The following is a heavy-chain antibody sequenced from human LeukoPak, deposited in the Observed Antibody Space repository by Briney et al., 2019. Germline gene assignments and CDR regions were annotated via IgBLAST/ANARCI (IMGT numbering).Heavy chain of an antibody. CDR3: ARNLYYYDSSGCPDY. CDR2: ISAYNGNT. CDR1: GYTFTSYG. J-gene: IGHJ4*02. V-gene: IGHV1-18*01. D-gene: IGHD3-22*01. Sequence: ASVKVSCKASGYTFTSYGISWVRQAPGQGLEWMGWISAYNGNTNYAQKLQGRVTMTTDTSTSTAYMELRSLRSDDTAVYYCARNLYYYDSSGCPDYWGQGTLVTVSS.